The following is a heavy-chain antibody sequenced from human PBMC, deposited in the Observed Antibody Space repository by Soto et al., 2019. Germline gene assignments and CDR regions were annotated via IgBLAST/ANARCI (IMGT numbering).Heavy chain of an antibody. D-gene: IGHD6-19*01. CDR3: ARAYSIGCPNFDY. V-gene: IGHV1-18*01. J-gene: IGHJ4*02. CDR2: IMVYNGDT. CDR1: GCIFTNHI. Sequence: QVRLVQSGAEVKKPGASVKVSCKASGCIFTNHIITWVRQAAGHGLEWMGWIMVYNGDTNSAQGVKSRVTMTADTSTSTCHMELRSLRPDDTAVYYCARAYSIGCPNFDYWGQGTLVTVSS.